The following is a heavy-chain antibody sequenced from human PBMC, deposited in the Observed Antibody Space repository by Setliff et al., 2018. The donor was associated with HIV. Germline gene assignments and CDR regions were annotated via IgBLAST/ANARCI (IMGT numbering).Heavy chain of an antibody. Sequence: SVKVSCKASGGTFSSYAISWVRQAPGRGLEWMGGIIPILGIANYAQKFQGRVTITADKSTSTAYMELCSLRSEDTAVYYCARSYCSGGSCYRFDAFDIWGQGTMVTVS. CDR2: IIPILGIA. CDR3: ARSYCSGGSCYRFDAFDI. CDR1: GGTFSSYA. J-gene: IGHJ3*02. D-gene: IGHD2-15*01. V-gene: IGHV1-69*10.